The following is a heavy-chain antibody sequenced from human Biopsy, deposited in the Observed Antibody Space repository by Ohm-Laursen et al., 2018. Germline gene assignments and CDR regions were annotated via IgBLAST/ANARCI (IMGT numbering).Heavy chain of an antibody. Sequence: AASVKVSCKASGGPSSNYAFSWVRQAPGQGLEWVGRIVPILGHLNYAQRFQGRVSITADKSTTYVYMELSRLTSEDTAVYYCAADADGYYTEFDYWGPGTLVTVSS. V-gene: IGHV1-69*04. CDR1: GGPSSNYA. CDR3: AADADGYYTEFDY. CDR2: IVPILGHL. J-gene: IGHJ4*02. D-gene: IGHD3-3*01.